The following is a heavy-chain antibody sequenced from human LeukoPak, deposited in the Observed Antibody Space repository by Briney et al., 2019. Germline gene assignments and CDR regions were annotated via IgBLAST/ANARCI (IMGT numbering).Heavy chain of an antibody. J-gene: IGHJ3*02. CDR2: IYYSGDT. D-gene: IGHD3-10*01. V-gene: IGHV4-59*08. CDR3: ARNGGITMVRGVLSAFDI. Sequence: SETLSLTCSVSGGSVSSYYWSWIRQPPGKGLEWVGYIYYSGDTNYNPSLKNRVTISVETSKHQFSLKLSSVTAADTAVYYCARNGGITMVRGVLSAFDIWGQGTMVTVSS. CDR1: GGSVSSYY.